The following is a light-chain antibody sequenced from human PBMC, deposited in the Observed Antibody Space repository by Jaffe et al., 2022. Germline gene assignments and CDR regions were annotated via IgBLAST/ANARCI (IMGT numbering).Light chain of an antibody. J-gene: IGKJ4*01. CDR3: QQYHNWPLT. Sequence: EIVMMQSPATLSVSPGERATLSCRASQSVSTNLAWYQQKPGQAPRLLIYGASTRGTGIPARFSGSGSGTDFTLTISSLQSEDFAVYYCQQYHNWPLTFGGGTKVEIK. CDR1: QSVSTN. CDR2: GAS. V-gene: IGKV3-15*01.